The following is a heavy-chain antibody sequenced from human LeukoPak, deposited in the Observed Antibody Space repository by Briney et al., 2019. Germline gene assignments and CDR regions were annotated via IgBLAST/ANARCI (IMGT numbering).Heavy chain of an antibody. D-gene: IGHD2-15*01. V-gene: IGHV3-23*01. CDR3: AKERVVVVAATQPAFFDY. CDR1: GFTFSGWA. J-gene: IGHJ4*02. CDR2: GSGSGGST. Sequence: PGGSLRLSCAASGFTFSGWAMRWVRQAPGKGRAWVSAGSGSGGSTYYADAAKGRFTISRDNPKNTLYLQMNSLRAEDTAVYYCAKERVVVVAATQPAFFDYWGQGTLVTVSS.